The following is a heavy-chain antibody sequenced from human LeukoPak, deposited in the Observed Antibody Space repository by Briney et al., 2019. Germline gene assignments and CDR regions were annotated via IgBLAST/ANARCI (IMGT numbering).Heavy chain of an antibody. J-gene: IGHJ4*02. CDR1: GFTFSSYA. CDR3: AKGGRYDILTGYYPEDY. V-gene: IGHV3-23*01. Sequence: GGSLRLSCAASGFTFSSYAMSWVRQAPGKGLEWVSAISGSGGSTYYADSVKGRFTISRDNSKNTLYLQMNSLRAEDTAVYYCAKGGRYDILTGYYPEDYWGQGTLVTVSS. D-gene: IGHD3-9*01. CDR2: ISGSGGST.